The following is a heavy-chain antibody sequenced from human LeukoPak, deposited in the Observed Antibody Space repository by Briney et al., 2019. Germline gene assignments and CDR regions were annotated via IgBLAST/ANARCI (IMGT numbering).Heavy chain of an antibody. J-gene: IGHJ4*02. Sequence: PGGSLRLSCAASGFTFSSYWMHWVRQAPGKGLVWVSRINTDGSSTSYADSVKGRFTISRDNAKNTLYLQMNSLRAEDTAVYYCARRAVAGQAFDYWGQGTLVTVSS. CDR3: ARRAVAGQAFDY. D-gene: IGHD6-19*01. CDR2: INTDGSST. V-gene: IGHV3-74*01. CDR1: GFTFSSYW.